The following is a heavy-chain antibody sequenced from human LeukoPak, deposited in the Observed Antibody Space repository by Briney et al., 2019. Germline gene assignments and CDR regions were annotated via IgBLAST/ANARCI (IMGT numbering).Heavy chain of an antibody. CDR2: TYYRSKWSS. J-gene: IGHJ6*03. V-gene: IGHV6-1*01. CDR1: GDSVSSNSAA. Sequence: SQTLSLTCAISGDSVSSNSAAWHWIRQPPSRGLEWLGRTYYRSKWSSDYAVSMKSRITIKPDTSKNQFSLQLNSVAPEDTAVYFCAREGGHYYYIDVWGKGTTVTVSS. D-gene: IGHD3-16*01. CDR3: AREGGHYYYIDV.